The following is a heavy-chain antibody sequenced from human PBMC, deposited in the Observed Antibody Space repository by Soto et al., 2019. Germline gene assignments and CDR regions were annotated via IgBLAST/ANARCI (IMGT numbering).Heavy chain of an antibody. V-gene: IGHV1-2*02. D-gene: IGHD3-10*01. CDR1: GYTSTGYY. J-gene: IGHJ4*02. CDR2: INPNSGGT. Sequence: ASVKVSCKASGYTSTGYYMHWVRQAPGQGLEWMGWINPNSGGTNYAQKFQGRVTMTRDTSISTAYMELSRLRSDDTAVYYCARITMVRGVPDYWGQGTLVTVSS. CDR3: ARITMVRGVPDY.